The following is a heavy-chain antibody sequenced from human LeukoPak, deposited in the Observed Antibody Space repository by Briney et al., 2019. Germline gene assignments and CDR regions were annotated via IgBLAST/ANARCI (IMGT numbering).Heavy chain of an antibody. CDR1: GYTFTSYY. CDR2: MNPNSGNT. D-gene: IGHD1-26*01. CDR3: ATCSIRQRDYYQVLPV. Sequence: ASVKVSCKASGYTFTSYYMNWVRQAAGQRLEWMGWMNPNSGNTGYAQKFQGRATMTKNTSITTAYMELSSLRSEDTAVYYCATCSIRQRDYYQVLPVWGEGTTVTVSS. J-gene: IGHJ6*04. V-gene: IGHV1-8*01.